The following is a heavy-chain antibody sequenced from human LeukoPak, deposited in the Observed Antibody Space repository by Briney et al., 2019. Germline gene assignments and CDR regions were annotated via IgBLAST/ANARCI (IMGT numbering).Heavy chain of an antibody. CDR3: ARGGWNKFDY. Sequence: RASETLSLTCSVSSGFITAYYWSWIRQPPGKGLEWIGFIFYSGTTNYNPSLKSRVTISVDTSKNQFSLKLSSVTAADTAVYYCARGGWNKFDYWGQGTLVTVSS. J-gene: IGHJ4*02. V-gene: IGHV4-59*01. CDR1: SGFITAYY. D-gene: IGHD3-22*01. CDR2: IFYSGTT.